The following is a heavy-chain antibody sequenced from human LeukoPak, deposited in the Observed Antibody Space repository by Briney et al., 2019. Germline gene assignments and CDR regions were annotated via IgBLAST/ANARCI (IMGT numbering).Heavy chain of an antibody. D-gene: IGHD6-6*01. CDR3: AKLDSSSLDY. Sequence: QPGRSLRLSCAASGFTFSSYAMHWVRQAPGKGLEWVAVISYDGSNKYYADSVKGRFTISRDNSKNTLYLQMNSLRAEDTAVYYCAKLDSSSLDYWGQGTLVTVSS. CDR1: GFTFSSYA. J-gene: IGHJ4*02. CDR2: ISYDGSNK. V-gene: IGHV3-30-3*01.